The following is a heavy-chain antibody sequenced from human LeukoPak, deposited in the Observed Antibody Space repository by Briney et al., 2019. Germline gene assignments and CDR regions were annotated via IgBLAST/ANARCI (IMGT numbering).Heavy chain of an antibody. V-gene: IGHV3-23*01. CDR2: ISDGGQST. CDR3: AKGSADGRPYYFDY. Sequence: GGPLRLSCAASRFTFSKYAMSWVRQAPGKGLEWVSAISDGGQSTYHADSVKGRFTISRDNSQNTLDLQMNSLRAEDTAVYYCAKGSADGRPYYFDYWGQGTLVTVSS. J-gene: IGHJ4*02. CDR1: RFTFSKYA. D-gene: IGHD3-3*01.